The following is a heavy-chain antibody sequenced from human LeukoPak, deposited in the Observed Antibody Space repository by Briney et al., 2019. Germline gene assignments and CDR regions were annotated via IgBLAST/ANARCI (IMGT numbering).Heavy chain of an antibody. J-gene: IGHJ4*02. CDR1: GYTFTGYY. Sequence: ASVKVSCKASGYTFTGYYMHWVRQAPGQGLEWMGRINPNSGGTNYAQKFQGRVTMTRDTSISTAYMELSRLRSDDTAVYYCARDLEGRYYYDSSGYKDYWGQGTLVTVSS. V-gene: IGHV1-2*06. CDR3: ARDLEGRYYYDSSGYKDY. D-gene: IGHD3-22*01. CDR2: INPNSGGT.